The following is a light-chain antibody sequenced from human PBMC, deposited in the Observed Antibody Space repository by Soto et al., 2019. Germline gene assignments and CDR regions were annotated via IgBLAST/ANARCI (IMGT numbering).Light chain of an antibody. J-gene: IGLJ1*01. V-gene: IGLV2-14*01. Sequence: QSALTQPASVSGSPGQSITISCTGTSSDVGGYNYVSWYQQHPGKAPKLMIYEVSNRPSGVSHRFSGSKSDNTASLTISGLQAEDEADYYCSSYTSSSTAVFGTGTKVTVL. CDR2: EVS. CDR1: SSDVGGYNY. CDR3: SSYTSSSTAV.